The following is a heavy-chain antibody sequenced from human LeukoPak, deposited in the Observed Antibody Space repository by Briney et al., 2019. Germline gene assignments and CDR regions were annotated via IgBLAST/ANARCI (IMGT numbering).Heavy chain of an antibody. CDR2: IAYDGGNK. CDR3: ARDSSPWYYYDRSGSNGFDP. Sequence: GGSLRLSCAASGFTFSSYAIHWVRQAPGKGLEWVAVIAYDGGNKYYADSVKGRFTISRDNSKNTLFLQTNSLRAEDTAVYYCARDSSPWYYYDRSGSNGFDPWGQGTLVTVSS. CDR1: GFTFSSYA. J-gene: IGHJ5*02. V-gene: IGHV3-30-3*01. D-gene: IGHD3-22*01.